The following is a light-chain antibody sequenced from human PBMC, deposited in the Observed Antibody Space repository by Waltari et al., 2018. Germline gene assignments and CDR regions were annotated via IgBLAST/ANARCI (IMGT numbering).Light chain of an antibody. Sequence: QPVLPQPPSSSASPGDSATLTCTLSRDVNVASYHTYSYQQQPGSPPRSPLLNFSDSDQGRGPGVPSLFSGSKDASANTAILLISGLQSEDEGDYYCMIWPNNVGVFGGGTKLTVL. J-gene: IGLJ3*02. CDR3: MIWPNNVGV. CDR1: RDVNVASYH. V-gene: IGLV5-37*01. CDR2: NFSDSDQ.